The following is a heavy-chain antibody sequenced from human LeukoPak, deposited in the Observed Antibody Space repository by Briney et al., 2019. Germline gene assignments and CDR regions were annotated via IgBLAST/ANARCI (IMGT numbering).Heavy chain of an antibody. CDR2: IYPDGRT. J-gene: IGHJ4*02. Sequence: GGSLRLSCAASGFTVSTNYMNWVRQAPGKGLEWVSVIYPDGRTYYADSVRGRLTISRDNSKNTLYLQMNSLRAEDTAVYYCARTPHYDSTYFDYWGQGTLVIVSS. CDR3: ARTPHYDSTYFDY. CDR1: GFTVSTNY. D-gene: IGHD3-22*01. V-gene: IGHV3-66*01.